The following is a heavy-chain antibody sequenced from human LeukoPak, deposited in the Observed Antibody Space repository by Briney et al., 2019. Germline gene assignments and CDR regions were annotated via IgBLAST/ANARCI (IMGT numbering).Heavy chain of an antibody. D-gene: IGHD4-17*01. V-gene: IGHV1-8*01. CDR2: MNPNSANT. J-gene: IGHJ4*02. CDR1: GYTFTSYD. Sequence: GASVKVSCKASGYTFTSYDINWVRQATGQGLEWMGWMNPNSANTGYAQKFQGRVTMTRNNSITTAYMELSSPRSEDTAVYYCARGPSPLYGDPDYWGQGTLVTVSS. CDR3: ARGPSPLYGDPDY.